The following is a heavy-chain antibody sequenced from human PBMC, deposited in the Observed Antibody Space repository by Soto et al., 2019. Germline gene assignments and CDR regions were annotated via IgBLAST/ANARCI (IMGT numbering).Heavy chain of an antibody. J-gene: IGHJ6*02. CDR3: ARIAAAGTFPVYGMDV. V-gene: IGHV3-53*01. D-gene: IGHD6-13*01. Sequence: GGSLRLSCAASGFTVSSNYMSWVRQAPGKGLEWVSVIYSGGSTYYADSVKGRFTISRDNSKNTLYLQMNSLRAEDTAVYYCARIAAAGTFPVYGMDVWGQGTTVTVSS. CDR1: GFTVSSNY. CDR2: IYSGGST.